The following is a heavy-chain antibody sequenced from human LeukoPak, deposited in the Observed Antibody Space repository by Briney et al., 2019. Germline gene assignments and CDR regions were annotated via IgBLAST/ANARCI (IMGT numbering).Heavy chain of an antibody. CDR3: ARNNGMDV. CDR1: GFALSSHW. V-gene: IGHV3-7*03. Sequence: GGSLRLSCAASGFALSSHWMTWVRQVPGRGPEWVANVNRDGSETYYLDSVKGRFTTPKDNAKNSLYLQMNSLRAEDTALYHCARNNGMDVWGQGTTVIVSS. CDR2: VNRDGSET. J-gene: IGHJ6*02.